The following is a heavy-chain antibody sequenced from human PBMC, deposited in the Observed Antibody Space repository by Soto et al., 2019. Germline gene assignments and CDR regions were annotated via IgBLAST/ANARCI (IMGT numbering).Heavy chain of an antibody. J-gene: IGHJ5*02. CDR1: GGTFSSYA. CDR2: IIPIFGTA. D-gene: IGHD2-15*01. CDR3: ARDSGYCSGGSCYPGGWFDP. V-gene: IGHV1-69*01. Sequence: QVQLVQSGAEVKKPGSSVKVSCKASGGTFSSYAISWVRQAPGQGLEWMGGIIPIFGTANYAQKFQGRVTITADGSTSTAYMELSSLRSEDTAVYYCARDSGYCSGGSCYPGGWFDPWGQGTLVTVSS.